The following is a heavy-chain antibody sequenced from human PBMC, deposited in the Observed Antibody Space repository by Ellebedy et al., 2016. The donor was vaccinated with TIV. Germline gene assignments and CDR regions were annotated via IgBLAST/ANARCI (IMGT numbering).Heavy chain of an antibody. J-gene: IGHJ5*02. D-gene: IGHD2-15*01. Sequence: ASVKVSCXASGYTFINHGITWVRQAPGQGLEWMGWISPYNGNTNYAQKFQGRVTITADESTSTAYMELSSLRSEDTAVYYCARGPGCSGGSCYYNWFDPWGQGTLVTVSS. V-gene: IGHV1-18*04. CDR1: GYTFINHG. CDR2: ISPYNGNT. CDR3: ARGPGCSGGSCYYNWFDP.